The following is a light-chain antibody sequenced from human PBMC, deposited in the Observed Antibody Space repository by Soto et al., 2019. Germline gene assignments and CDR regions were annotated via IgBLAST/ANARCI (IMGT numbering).Light chain of an antibody. CDR2: DVT. V-gene: IGLV2-11*01. Sequence: QSALTQPRSVSGSPGQSVTISCTGTSSDVGGYSYVSWYQQHPGKAPKLVIYDVTTRPSGIPDRFSGSKSGNTASLTISGLQAEDEADYYFFSYAGSYTFVFGTGTKVTVL. CDR1: SSDVGGYSY. J-gene: IGLJ1*01. CDR3: FSYAGSYTFV.